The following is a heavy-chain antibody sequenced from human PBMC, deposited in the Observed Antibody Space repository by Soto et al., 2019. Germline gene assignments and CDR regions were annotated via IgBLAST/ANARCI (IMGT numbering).Heavy chain of an antibody. V-gene: IGHV3-23*01. Sequence: PGGSLRLSCAASGFTFSSYAMSWVRQAPGKGLEWVSAISGSGGSTYYADSVKGRFTISRDNSKNTLYLQMNSLRAEDTAVYYCAKGARHTNYYDSRPEYYFDHWGQGTLVTVSS. CDR3: AKGARHTNYYDSRPEYYFDH. CDR1: GFTFSSYA. J-gene: IGHJ4*02. CDR2: ISGSGGST. D-gene: IGHD3-22*01.